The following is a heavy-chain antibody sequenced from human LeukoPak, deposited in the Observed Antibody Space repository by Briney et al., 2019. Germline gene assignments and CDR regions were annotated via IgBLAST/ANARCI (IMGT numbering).Heavy chain of an antibody. J-gene: IGHJ4*02. CDR2: IYPGDSDT. D-gene: IGHD6-13*01. CDR3: ARREVAAAGADYFDY. CDR1: GYSFTSYW. Sequence: PGESLKISCKGSGYSFTSYWIGWVRQMPGKGLEWMGIIYPGDSDTRYSPSFQGQVTISADKSISTAYLQWSSLKASDTAMYYCARREVAAAGADYFDYWGQGTLVTVSS. V-gene: IGHV5-51*01.